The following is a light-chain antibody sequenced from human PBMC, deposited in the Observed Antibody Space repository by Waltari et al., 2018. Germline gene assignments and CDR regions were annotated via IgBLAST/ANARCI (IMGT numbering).Light chain of an antibody. CDR2: DVS. Sequence: QSALTQPASVSGSPGQSITISCTGTSSDVGGYNYVSWYQQHPGKAPKLMIYDVSNRPSVVSNRFSGSKSGNTASLTISGLQAEDEADYYCSSDTSSSTLWVFGGGTKLTVL. CDR3: SSDTSSSTLWV. J-gene: IGLJ3*02. V-gene: IGLV2-14*03. CDR1: SSDVGGYNY.